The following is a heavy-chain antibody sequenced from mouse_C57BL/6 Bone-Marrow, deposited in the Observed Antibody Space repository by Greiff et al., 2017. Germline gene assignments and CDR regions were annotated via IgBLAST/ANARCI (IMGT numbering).Heavy chain of an antibody. Sequence: VQLQQPGAELVKPGASVKLSCKASGYTFTSYWMHWVKQRPGQGLEWIGMIHPNSGSTNYNEKFKSKATLTVDKSASTAYMQLSSLTSEDSAVYYCARELLRSWYFDYWGQGTTLTGSS. CDR3: ARELLRSWYFDY. CDR2: IHPNSGST. J-gene: IGHJ2*01. D-gene: IGHD1-1*01. CDR1: GYTFTSYW. V-gene: IGHV1-64*01.